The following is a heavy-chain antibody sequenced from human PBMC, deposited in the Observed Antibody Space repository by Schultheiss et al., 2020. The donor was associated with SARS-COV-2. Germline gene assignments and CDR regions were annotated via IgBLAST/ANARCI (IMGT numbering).Heavy chain of an antibody. CDR3: AREPASDFDY. CDR2: VHYSGST. J-gene: IGHJ4*02. CDR1: GASITNYY. V-gene: IGHV4-59*12. Sequence: SETLSLTCTVSGASITNYYWSWIRQPPGKGLEWIGYVHYSGSTNYNPSLKSRVTISVDTSKNQFSLKLSSVTAADTAVYYCAREPASDFDYWGQGTLVTVSS. D-gene: IGHD1-14*01.